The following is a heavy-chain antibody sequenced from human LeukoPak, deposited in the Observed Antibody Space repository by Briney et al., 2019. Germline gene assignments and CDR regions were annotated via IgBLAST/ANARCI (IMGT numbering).Heavy chain of an antibody. D-gene: IGHD3-3*01. CDR2: FDREDGGT. J-gene: IGHJ3*02. V-gene: IGHV1-24*01. CDR3: TTHTISGVVTYAFHM. CDR1: GYSGIELD. Sequence: ASVKVSCKVSGYSGIELDMQWVRQAPGKGLEWMGGFDREDGGTIYARKFQGRVTMTEDTSTDAAYMELSSLTSEDTAVYYCTTHTISGVVTYAFHMWGRGTMASVCS.